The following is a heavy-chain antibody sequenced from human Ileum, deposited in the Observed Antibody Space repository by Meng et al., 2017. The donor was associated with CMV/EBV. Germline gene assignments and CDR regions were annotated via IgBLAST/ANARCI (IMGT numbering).Heavy chain of an antibody. CDR3: ALRGSAAGTFQY. V-gene: IGHV4-59*01. J-gene: IGHJ1*01. CDR1: GDSRSSYC. CDR2: MCYNGDT. D-gene: IGHD6-13*01. Sequence: QGQLQESGPGLVKPSETLSLTCTVSGDSRSSYCWGWIRQPPGKGLEWIGYMCYNGDTNYNPSLKSRVTISGDTSKNQFSLKLSSVTAADTAVYYCALRGSAAGTFQYWGQGTLVTVSS.